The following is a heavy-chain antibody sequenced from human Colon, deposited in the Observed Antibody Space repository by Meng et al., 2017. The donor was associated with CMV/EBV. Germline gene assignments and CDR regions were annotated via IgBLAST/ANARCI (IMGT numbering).Heavy chain of an antibody. CDR3: VRTWDY. V-gene: IGHV4-61*08. Sequence: GSLRLSCTVSGGSISSGDYYWSWIRQPPGKGLEWIAFISYSGSSNYNPSLKSRVTISADTSKNQISLKLSSVTAADTAMYYCVRTWDYWGQGTLVTVSS. J-gene: IGHJ4*02. CDR1: GGSISSGDYY. CDR2: ISYSGSS.